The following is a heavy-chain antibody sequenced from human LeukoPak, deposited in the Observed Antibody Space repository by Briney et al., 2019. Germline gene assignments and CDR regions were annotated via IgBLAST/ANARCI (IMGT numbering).Heavy chain of an antibody. Sequence: GGSLRLSCAASGFTFSSYSMNWVRQAPGKGLEWVSSISSSSSYIYYADSVEGRFTISRDNAKNSLYLQMNSLRAEDTAVYYCARQPDCSSTSCRDYYYYGMDVWGQGTTVTVSS. J-gene: IGHJ6*02. V-gene: IGHV3-21*01. CDR2: ISSSSSYI. CDR3: ARQPDCSSTSCRDYYYYGMDV. CDR1: GFTFSSYS. D-gene: IGHD2-2*01.